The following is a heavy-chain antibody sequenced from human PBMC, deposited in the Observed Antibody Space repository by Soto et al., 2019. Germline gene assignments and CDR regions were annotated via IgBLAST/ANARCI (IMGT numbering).Heavy chain of an antibody. J-gene: IGHJ4*02. Sequence: SETLSLTCTVSGGSVSSYYWSWIRQPPGKGLEWIGYIYYSGSTNYNPSLKSRVTISVDTSKNQFSLKLSSVTAADTAVYYCARTPNYWRDGYSPKTPRYYFDYWGQGTLVTVSS. CDR1: GGSVSSYY. D-gene: IGHD5-18*01. CDR2: IYYSGST. V-gene: IGHV4-59*02. CDR3: ARTPNYWRDGYSPKTPRYYFDY.